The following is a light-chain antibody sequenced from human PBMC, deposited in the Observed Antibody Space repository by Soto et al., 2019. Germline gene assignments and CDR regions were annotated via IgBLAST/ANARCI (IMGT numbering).Light chain of an antibody. Sequence: EIAMTQSPAPLSVSPGARATLSCRASQSVSSNLAWYQQKPGQAPRLLIYGASTRATGIPARFSGSGSGTEFTLTISSLQSEDFAVYYCQQYNNWPRTFGQGTKVDIK. CDR2: GAS. J-gene: IGKJ1*01. CDR3: QQYNNWPRT. CDR1: QSVSSN. V-gene: IGKV3-15*01.